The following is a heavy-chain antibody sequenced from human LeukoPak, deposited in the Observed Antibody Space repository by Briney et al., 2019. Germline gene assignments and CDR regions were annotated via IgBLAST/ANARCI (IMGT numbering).Heavy chain of an antibody. CDR1: GGSISSGGYY. D-gene: IGHD1-14*01. Sequence: SETLSLTCTVSGGSISSGGYYWSWIRQHPGKGLEWIGYIYYSGSTYYNPSLKSRVTISVDTSKNQFSLKLSSVTAADTAVYYCARVATPGPKGDYGMDVWGQGTTVTVSS. CDR3: ARVATPGPKGDYGMDV. V-gene: IGHV4-31*03. CDR2: IYYSGST. J-gene: IGHJ6*02.